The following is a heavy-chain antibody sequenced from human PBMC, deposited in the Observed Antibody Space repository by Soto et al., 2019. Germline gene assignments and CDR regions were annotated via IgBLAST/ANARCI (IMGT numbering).Heavy chain of an antibody. CDR1: GFTFSSYA. V-gene: IGHV3-30-3*01. D-gene: IGHD2-15*01. CDR2: ISYDGSNK. Sequence: QVQLVESGGGVVQPGRSLRLSCAASGFTFSSYAMHWVRQAPGKGLEWVAVISYDGSNKYYADSVKGRFTISRDNYKNTLYLQMNSLRAEDTAVYYCARDPYCSGGSCYQYGMDVWGQGTTVTVSS. J-gene: IGHJ6*02. CDR3: ARDPYCSGGSCYQYGMDV.